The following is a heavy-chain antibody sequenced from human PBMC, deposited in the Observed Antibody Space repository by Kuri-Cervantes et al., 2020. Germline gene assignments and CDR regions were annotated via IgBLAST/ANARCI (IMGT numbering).Heavy chain of an antibody. CDR1: GGSISSGGYY. Sequence: SCTVSGGSISSGGYYWSWIRQHPGKGLEWIGYIYYSGSTYYNPSLKSRVTISVDTSKNQFSLKLSSVTAADTAVYYCARVSDYYGSAPRGYFDYWGQGTLVTVSS. CDR3: ARVSDYYGSAPRGYFDY. D-gene: IGHD3-10*01. V-gene: IGHV4-31*02. J-gene: IGHJ4*02. CDR2: IYYSGST.